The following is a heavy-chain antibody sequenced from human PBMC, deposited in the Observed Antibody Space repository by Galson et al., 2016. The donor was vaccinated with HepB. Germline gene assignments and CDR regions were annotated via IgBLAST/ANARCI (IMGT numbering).Heavy chain of an antibody. CDR2: IIPIFGTT. CDR3: SRAQITMVQGLQGLTITWFDP. Sequence: SVKVSCKASGGIFNRYAISWVRQAPGQGLEWMGGIIPIFGTTNYAQKFQGRVTITADESTSTAYMELSSLRSEDTAVYYCSRAQITMVQGLQGLTITWFDPWDQGTLVTVSS. V-gene: IGHV1-69*13. D-gene: IGHD3-10*01. J-gene: IGHJ5*02. CDR1: GGIFNRYA.